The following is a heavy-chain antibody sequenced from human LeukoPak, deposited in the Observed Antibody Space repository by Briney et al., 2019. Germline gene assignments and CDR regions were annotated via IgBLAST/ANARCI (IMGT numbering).Heavy chain of an antibody. J-gene: IGHJ6*02. Sequence: KPSETLSLTCTVSGGSISSHYWSWIRQPPGKGLEWIGYIYYSGSTNYNPSLKSRVTISVDTSKNQFSLKLSSVTAADTAVYYCARVRRGYSYGYDYYYYGMDVWGQGTTVTVSS. CDR3: ARVRRGYSYGYDYYYYGMDV. CDR2: IYYSGST. CDR1: GGSISSHY. V-gene: IGHV4-59*11. D-gene: IGHD5-18*01.